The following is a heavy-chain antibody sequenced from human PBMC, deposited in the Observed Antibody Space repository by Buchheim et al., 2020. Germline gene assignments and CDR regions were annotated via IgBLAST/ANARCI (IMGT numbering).Heavy chain of an antibody. V-gene: IGHV3-30*18. Sequence: QVQLVESGGGVVQPGRSLRLSCAASGFTFSSYGMHWVRQAPGKGLEWVAVISYDGSNKYYADSVKGRFTLSRDNSKNTLYLQMNSLRAEDTAVYYCAKDFSTVAVAEFDYWGQGTL. CDR1: GFTFSSYG. CDR2: ISYDGSNK. CDR3: AKDFSTVAVAEFDY. D-gene: IGHD6-19*01. J-gene: IGHJ4*02.